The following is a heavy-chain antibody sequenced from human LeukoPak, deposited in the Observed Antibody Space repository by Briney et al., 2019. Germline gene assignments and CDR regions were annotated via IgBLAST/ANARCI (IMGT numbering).Heavy chain of an antibody. D-gene: IGHD3-16*01. CDR3: ARVAGLGERGMDV. CDR1: GYQFISYT. Sequence: ASVKVSCKASGYQFISYTMSWVRQAPGQGLEWMGWINTKTANPTYAQDFTGRFVFSLDTSVSTAYLQMSGLKAGDTAVYYCARVAGLGERGMDVWGQGTTVTVSS. CDR2: INTKTANP. V-gene: IGHV7-4-1*02. J-gene: IGHJ6*02.